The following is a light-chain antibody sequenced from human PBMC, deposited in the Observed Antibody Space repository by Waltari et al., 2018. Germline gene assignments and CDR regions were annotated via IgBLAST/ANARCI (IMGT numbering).Light chain of an antibody. Sequence: QSALTQPASVSGSPGQSITISCPGTNSDAGGHHHVSWYQQHPGKAPTLMIYHVSNRHSGVSDRFSGSKSDNTASLTISGLQAEDEADYYCNSFTDSVTWVFGGGTKLTVL. CDR3: NSFTDSVTWV. CDR2: HVS. J-gene: IGLJ3*02. CDR1: NSDAGGHHH. V-gene: IGLV2-14*01.